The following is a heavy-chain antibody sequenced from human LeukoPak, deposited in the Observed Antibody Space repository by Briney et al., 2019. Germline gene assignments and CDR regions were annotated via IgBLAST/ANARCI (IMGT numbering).Heavy chain of an antibody. CDR3: AKDVDTAMVLTD. D-gene: IGHD5-18*01. J-gene: IGHJ4*02. Sequence: GGSLRLSCAASGFTLSSYAMSWVRQAPGEGLEWVSAMSGSGGTTYYADCVKARFTISRDNSKNTVYVQMNRLRADDTAVYYCAKDVDTAMVLTDWGQGTLVTVSS. V-gene: IGHV3-23*01. CDR2: MSGSGGTT. CDR1: GFTLSSYA.